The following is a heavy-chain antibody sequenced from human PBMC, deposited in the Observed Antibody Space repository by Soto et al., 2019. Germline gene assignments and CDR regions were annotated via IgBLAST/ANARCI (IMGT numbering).Heavy chain of an antibody. CDR2: IYYSGST. J-gene: IGHJ4*02. CDR1: GGSISSYY. CDR3: ARLATRYYFDY. D-gene: IGHD1-1*01. V-gene: IGHV4-59*01. Sequence: SETLSLTCTVSGGSISSYYWSWIRQPQGKGLEWIGYIYYSGSTNYNPSLKSRVTISVDTSKNQFSLKMSSVTAADTAVYYCARLATRYYFDYWGQGTLVTSPQ.